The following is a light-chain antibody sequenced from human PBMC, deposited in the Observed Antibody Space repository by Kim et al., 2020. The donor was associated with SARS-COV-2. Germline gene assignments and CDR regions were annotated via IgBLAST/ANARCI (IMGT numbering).Light chain of an antibody. V-gene: IGKV1-27*01. CDR2: DAS. Sequence: DIQMTQSPSSLSASVGDRVTITCRTSQFISHYLAWYQQKPGKVPQLLIYDASTLQPGVPSRFSGTASGTEFTLTINSLQPEDVATYYCQKYDGAPWTFVQGTKVDIK. CDR3: QKYDGAPWT. CDR1: QFISHY. J-gene: IGKJ1*01.